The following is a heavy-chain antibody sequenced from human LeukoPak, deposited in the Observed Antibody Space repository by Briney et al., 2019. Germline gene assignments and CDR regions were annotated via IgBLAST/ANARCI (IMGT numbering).Heavy chain of an antibody. V-gene: IGHV3-23*01. J-gene: IGHJ4*02. CDR1: GFTFSSYA. D-gene: IGHD6-19*01. CDR3: AKAPYIAVAGTPDY. CDR2: ISGSGGST. Sequence: GGSLRLSCAASGFTFSSYAMSCVRQAPGKGLEWVSAISGSGGSTYYADSVKGRFTISRDNSKNTLYLQMNSLRAEDTAVYYCAKAPYIAVAGTPDYWGQGTLVTVSS.